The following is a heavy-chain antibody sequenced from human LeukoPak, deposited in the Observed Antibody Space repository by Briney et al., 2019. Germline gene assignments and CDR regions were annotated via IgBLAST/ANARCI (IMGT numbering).Heavy chain of an antibody. CDR2: ISSSGSTI. D-gene: IGHD5-12*01. CDR1: GFTFSDYY. J-gene: IGHJ6*03. V-gene: IGHV3-11*01. Sequence: GGSLRLSCAASGFTFSDYYMSWIRQAPGKGLEWVSYISSSGSTIYYADSVKGRFTISRDNAKNSLYLQMNSLRAEDTAVYYCARVARGGYNFYYYYYMDVWGKGTTVTISS. CDR3: ARVARGGYNFYYYYYMDV.